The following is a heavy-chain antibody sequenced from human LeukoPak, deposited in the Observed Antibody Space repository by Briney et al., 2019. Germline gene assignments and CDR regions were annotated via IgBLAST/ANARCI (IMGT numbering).Heavy chain of an antibody. CDR1: GGPISSSNYY. CDR3: ARYVVFGSGEYYFDY. Sequence: VRPSETLSLTCTVSGGPISSSNYYWSWIRQPPGKELEWIATINYGGTTYYNPSLKSRVTMSVDTSKNQFSLRLSSVTAADTAVYFCARYVVFGSGEYYFDYWGQGSLVTVSS. D-gene: IGHD3-10*01. J-gene: IGHJ4*02. V-gene: IGHV4-39*01. CDR2: INYGGTT.